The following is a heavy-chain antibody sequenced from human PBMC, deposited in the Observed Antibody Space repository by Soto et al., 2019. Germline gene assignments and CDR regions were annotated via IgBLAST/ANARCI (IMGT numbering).Heavy chain of an antibody. CDR2: INSDGSST. CDR1: GFIFSSYW. J-gene: IGHJ4*02. CDR3: ARSATLMKLYYFDY. Sequence: EVQLVESGGGLVQPGGSLRLSCAASGFIFSSYWMHWVRQAPGKGLVWVSRINSDGSSTSYADSVKGRFTISRDNAKNTLYLQMNSLRAEDTAVYYCARSATLMKLYYFDYRGQGTLVTVSS. D-gene: IGHD3-16*01. V-gene: IGHV3-74*01.